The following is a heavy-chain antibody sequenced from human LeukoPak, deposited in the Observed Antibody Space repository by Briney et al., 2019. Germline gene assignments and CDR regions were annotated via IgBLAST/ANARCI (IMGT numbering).Heavy chain of an antibody. J-gene: IGHJ4*02. CDR2: ISSSSTI. D-gene: IGHD3-22*01. CDR1: GFTFSSYS. CDR3: ARDYYDSSGYYYRDY. Sequence: GGSLRLSCAASGFTFSSYSMNWVRQAPGKGLEWVSYISSSSTIYYADSVKGRFTISRDNAKNSLYLQMNSLRAEDTAVYYCARDYYDSSGYYYRDYWGQGTLVTVSS. V-gene: IGHV3-48*01.